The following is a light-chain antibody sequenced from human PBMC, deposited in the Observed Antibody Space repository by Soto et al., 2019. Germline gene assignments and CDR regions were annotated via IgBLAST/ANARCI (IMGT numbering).Light chain of an antibody. Sequence: EIVLTQSPGTLSLSPGERATLSCRASQSVSSSYLAWYQQKPGQRPRLLIYGASSRATGIPDRFSGSGSGTDFTLTISRLEPEDFAVYYCQQYRTSPRYTFGQGTKLEIK. CDR3: QQYRTSPRYT. V-gene: IGKV3-20*01. J-gene: IGKJ2*01. CDR2: GAS. CDR1: QSVSSSY.